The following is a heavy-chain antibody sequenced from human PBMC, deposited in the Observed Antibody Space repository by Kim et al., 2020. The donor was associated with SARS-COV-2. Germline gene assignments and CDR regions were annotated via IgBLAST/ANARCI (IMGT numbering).Heavy chain of an antibody. V-gene: IGHV3-64D*09. Sequence: VKGRFTISRDNSKNTLYLQMSSLRAEDTDVYYCVKGGAGPTVTTYIHFDYWGQGTLVTVSS. D-gene: IGHD4-17*01. CDR3: VKGGAGPTVTTYIHFDY. J-gene: IGHJ4*02.